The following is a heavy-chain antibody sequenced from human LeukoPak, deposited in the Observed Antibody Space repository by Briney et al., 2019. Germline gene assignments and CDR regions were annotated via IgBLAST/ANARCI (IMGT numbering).Heavy chain of an antibody. J-gene: IGHJ4*02. D-gene: IGHD5-24*01. CDR3: VRRRGWNIELD. CDR1: GFTFSDFY. Sequence: GGSLRLSCATSGFTFSDFYMSWIRQPPGKGLEWISYISSSGSAIYYADSVEGRFTISRDNAKNSLYLQMNSLRAEDTAVYYCVRRRGWNIELDWGQGTLVTVSS. V-gene: IGHV3-11*01. CDR2: ISSSGSAI.